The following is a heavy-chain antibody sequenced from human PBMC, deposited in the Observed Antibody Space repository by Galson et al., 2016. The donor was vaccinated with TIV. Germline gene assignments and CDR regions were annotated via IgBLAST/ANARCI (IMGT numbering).Heavy chain of an antibody. CDR3: ARDPTGGSYHFDY. V-gene: IGHV3-30*04. CDR2: ISNDGSDK. J-gene: IGHJ4*02. CDR1: GFTFSSYA. Sequence: SLRLSCAASGFTFSSYALHWVRQAPGKALEWVGGISNDGSDKYYGDSVKGRFTISRDKSKNTLSLQMVSLRTEDTAVYYCARDPTGGSYHFDYWGQGALVIAS. D-gene: IGHD7-27*01.